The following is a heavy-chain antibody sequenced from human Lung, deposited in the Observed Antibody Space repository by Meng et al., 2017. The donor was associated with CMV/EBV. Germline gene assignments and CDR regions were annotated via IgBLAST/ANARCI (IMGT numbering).Heavy chain of an antibody. CDR3: VKGRWELHG. D-gene: IGHD1-26*01. CDR1: GFTFEEHV. V-gene: IGHV3-9*01. CDR2: MSWNSGTI. J-gene: IGHJ4*02. Sequence: GGSLGLSCAASGFTFEEHVMHWVRQAPGKGLEWVSSMSWNSGTIAYADSVKGRFTISRDNANNSLYLPMNSLSAEDTALYYCVKGRWELHGGGQGTLVTVSS.